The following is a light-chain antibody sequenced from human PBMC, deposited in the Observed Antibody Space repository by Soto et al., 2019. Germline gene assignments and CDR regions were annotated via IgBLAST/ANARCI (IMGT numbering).Light chain of an antibody. CDR2: DVS. CDR1: SSDVGGYNY. CDR3: DSYTSGSSYV. Sequence: QSALTQPASVSGSPGQSITISCTGTSSDVGGYNYVSWYQQHPGKAPKLMIYDVSYRPSGVSDRFSGSKSGNTASLTISGLQSEDEADYYCDSYTSGSSYVFGPGTKVTVL. J-gene: IGLJ1*01. V-gene: IGLV2-14*01.